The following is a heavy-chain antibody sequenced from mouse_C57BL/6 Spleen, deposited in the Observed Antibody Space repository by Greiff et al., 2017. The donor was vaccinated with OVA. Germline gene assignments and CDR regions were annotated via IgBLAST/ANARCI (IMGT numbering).Heavy chain of an antibody. J-gene: IGHJ1*03. CDR2: INPNNGGT. D-gene: IGHD4-1*01. V-gene: IGHV1-26*01. CDR3: ARGLGLDWYFDV. Sequence: VQLQQSGPELVKPGASVKISCKASGYTFTDYYMNWVKQSHGKSLEWIGDINPNNGGTSYNQKFKGKATLTVDKSSSTAYMELRSLTSEDSAVYYCARGLGLDWYFDVWGTGTTVTVSS. CDR1: GYTFTDYY.